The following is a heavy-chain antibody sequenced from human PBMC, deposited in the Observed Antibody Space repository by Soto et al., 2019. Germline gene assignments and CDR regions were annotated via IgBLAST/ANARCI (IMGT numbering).Heavy chain of an antibody. Sequence: GASVKVSCKASGYTFNGYYMHWVRQAPGQGLEWMGWINPNSGGTNYAQKFQGWVTMTRDTSISTAYMELSRLRSDDTAVYYCARDSGYDYNAFDIWGQGTMVTVSS. D-gene: IGHD5-12*01. CDR1: GYTFNGYY. CDR3: ARDSGYDYNAFDI. V-gene: IGHV1-2*04. CDR2: INPNSGGT. J-gene: IGHJ3*02.